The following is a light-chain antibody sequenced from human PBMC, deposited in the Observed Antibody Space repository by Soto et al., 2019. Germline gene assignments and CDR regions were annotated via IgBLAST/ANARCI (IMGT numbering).Light chain of an antibody. Sequence: QSALTQPASVSGSPGQSITISCTGTSSDVGGYNYVSWYQHYPGKAPKLMIYDVSNRPSGVSNRFSGSKSGNTASLTISGLQAEDEADYYFSSYTSRSPLVFGGGTTLTVL. V-gene: IGLV2-14*03. CDR2: DVS. J-gene: IGLJ2*01. CDR3: SSYTSRSPLV. CDR1: SSDVGGYNY.